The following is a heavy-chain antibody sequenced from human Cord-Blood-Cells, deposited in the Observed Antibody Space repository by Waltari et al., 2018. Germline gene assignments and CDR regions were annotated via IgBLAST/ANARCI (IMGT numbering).Heavy chain of an antibody. Sequence: QVQLVQSGAEVKKPGSSVKVSCKASGGTFSSYAISWVRQAPGQGLGWLGGIIPIFGTANYAQEFQGRVTITADESTSTAYMELSSLRSEDTAVYYCAGARPTGDRDWYFDLWGRGTLVTVSS. V-gene: IGHV1-69*01. CDR3: AGARPTGDRDWYFDL. CDR1: GGTFSSYA. D-gene: IGHD7-27*01. J-gene: IGHJ2*01. CDR2: IIPIFGTA.